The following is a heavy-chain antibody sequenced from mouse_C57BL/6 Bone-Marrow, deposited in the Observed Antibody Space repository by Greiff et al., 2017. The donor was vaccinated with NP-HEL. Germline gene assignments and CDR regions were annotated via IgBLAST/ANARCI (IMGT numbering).Heavy chain of an antibody. V-gene: IGHV5-9-1*02. J-gene: IGHJ3*01. D-gene: IGHD1-1*01. Sequence: DVMLVESGEGLVKPGGSLKLSCAASGFTFSSYAMSWVAYISSGGDYIYYADTVKGRFTISRDNARNTLYLQMSSLKSEDTAMYYCTRHYYGSAAWFAYWGQGTLVTVSA. CDR3: TRHYYGSAAWFAY. CDR2: ISSGGDYI. CDR1: GFTFSSYA.